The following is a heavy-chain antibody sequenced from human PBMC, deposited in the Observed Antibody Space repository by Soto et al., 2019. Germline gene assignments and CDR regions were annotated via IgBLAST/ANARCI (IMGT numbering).Heavy chain of an antibody. D-gene: IGHD3-10*01. CDR1: GDSISNNNFY. CDR2: IYYSGST. CDR3: ARHYGYYSHYMDV. V-gene: IGHV4-39*01. J-gene: IGHJ6*03. Sequence: QLQLQESGPGLVKPSETLSLTCTVSGDSISNNNFYWGWIRQPPGKGLEWIGSIYYSGSTYYNPSLKXXXXXXXXXXXXXXXXXXXXXXXXDTAVYYCARHYGYYSHYMDVWTKGTTVTVSS.